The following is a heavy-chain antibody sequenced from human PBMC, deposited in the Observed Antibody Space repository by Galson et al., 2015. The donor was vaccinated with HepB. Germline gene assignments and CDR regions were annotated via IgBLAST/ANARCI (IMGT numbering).Heavy chain of an antibody. CDR2: ISYDGSNK. J-gene: IGHJ4*02. CDR3: AKDRDCSSTSCYGGGFDY. Sequence: SLRLSCAASGFTFSSYGMHWVRQAPGKGLEWVAVISYDGSNKYYADSVKGRFTISRDNSKNTLYLQMNSLRAEDTAVYYCAKDRDCSSTSCYGGGFDYWGQGTLVTVSS. D-gene: IGHD2-2*01. CDR1: GFTFSSYG. V-gene: IGHV3-30*18.